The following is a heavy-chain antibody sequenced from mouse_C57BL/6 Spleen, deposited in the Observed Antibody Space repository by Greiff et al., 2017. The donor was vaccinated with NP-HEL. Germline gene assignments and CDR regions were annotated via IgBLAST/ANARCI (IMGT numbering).Heavy chain of an antibody. D-gene: IGHD1-1*01. CDR1: GYTFTSYW. CDR2: IDPSDSYT. CDR3: ARTPTTVVPYFDY. J-gene: IGHJ2*01. V-gene: IGHV1-69*01. Sequence: LQQPGAELVMPGASVKLSCKASGYTFTSYWMHWVKQRPGQGLEWIGEIDPSDSYTNYNQKFKGKSTLTVDKSSSTAYMQLSSLTSEDSAVYYCARTPTTVVPYFDYWGQGTTLTVSS.